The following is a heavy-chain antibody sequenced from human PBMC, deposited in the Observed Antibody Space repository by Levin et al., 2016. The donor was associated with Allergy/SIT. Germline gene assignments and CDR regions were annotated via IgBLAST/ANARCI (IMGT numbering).Heavy chain of an antibody. CDR3: ARGGGLYGSGSFSY. V-gene: IGHV4-61*02. J-gene: IGHJ4*02. CDR1: GDSIRGSTYY. CDR2: IYGLGGT. Sequence: SETLSLTCTVSGDSIRGSTYYWTWIRQPAGKGLEWIGRIYGLGGTNYSPSLKSRVTISVDTSKNQFSLQLTSTTAADTAVYYCARGGGLYGSGSFSYWGQGTLVTVSS. D-gene: IGHD3-10*01.